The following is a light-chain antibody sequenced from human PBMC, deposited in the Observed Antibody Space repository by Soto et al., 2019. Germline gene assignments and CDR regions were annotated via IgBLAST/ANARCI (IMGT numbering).Light chain of an antibody. CDR3: QQDNSSAPYT. CDR1: QSIDNW. Sequence: DIQMTQSPSTLSASVGDRVTITCRASQSIDNWLAWYQQKPGKAPNLLIYKTSSLESGVPSRFTGSGSGTDFTLTISNLQPDDFATYYRQQDNSSAPYTFGQGTRLEIK. J-gene: IGKJ2*01. V-gene: IGKV1-5*03. CDR2: KTS.